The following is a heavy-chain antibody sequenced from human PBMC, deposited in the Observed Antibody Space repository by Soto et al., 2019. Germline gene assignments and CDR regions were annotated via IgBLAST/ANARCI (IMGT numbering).Heavy chain of an antibody. CDR1: GGSISSGGYY. CDR2: ICYSGST. V-gene: IGHV4-31*03. Sequence: SETLSLTCTVSGGSISSGGYYWSWIRQHPGKGLEWIGYICYSGSTYYNPSLKSRVTISVDTSKNQFSLKLSSVTAADTAVYYCARVFGFGGMDVWGQGTTVTVCS. D-gene: IGHD3-10*01. CDR3: ARVFGFGGMDV. J-gene: IGHJ6*02.